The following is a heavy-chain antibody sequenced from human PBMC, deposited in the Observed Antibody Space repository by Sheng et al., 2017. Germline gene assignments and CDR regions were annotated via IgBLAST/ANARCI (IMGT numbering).Heavy chain of an antibody. CDR1: GGSISSGGYY. J-gene: IGHJ6*02. CDR3: ARMYYYDSSGYYAYYYYYGMDV. CDR2: IYYSGST. V-gene: IGHV4-31*03. D-gene: IGHD3-22*01. Sequence: QVQLQESGPGLVKPSQTLSLTCTVSGGSISSGGYYWSWIRQHPGKGLEWIGYIYYSGSTYYNPSLKSRVTISVDTSKNQFSLKLSSVTAADTAVYYCARMYYYDSSGYYAYYYYYGMDVWGPRDHGHRL.